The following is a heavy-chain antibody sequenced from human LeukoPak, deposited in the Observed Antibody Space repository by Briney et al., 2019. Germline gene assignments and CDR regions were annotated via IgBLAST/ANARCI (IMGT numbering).Heavy chain of an antibody. V-gene: IGHV4-59*01. CDR2: IYYSGST. CDR1: GGSISSYY. CDR3: ARSIVVVPAAKATLDY. J-gene: IGHJ4*02. Sequence: SETPSLTCTVSGGSISSYYWSWIRQPPGKGLEWIGYIYYSGSTNYNPSLKSRVTISVDTSKNQFSLKLSSVTAADTAVYYCARSIVVVPAAKATLDYWGQGTLVTVSS. D-gene: IGHD2-2*01.